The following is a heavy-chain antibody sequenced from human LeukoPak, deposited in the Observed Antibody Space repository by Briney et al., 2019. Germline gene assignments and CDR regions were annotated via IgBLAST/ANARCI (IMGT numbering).Heavy chain of an antibody. CDR1: GFTFSDYY. CDR2: ISSSSSYT. Sequence: KPGGSLRLSCAASGFTFSDYYMSWIRQAPGKGLEWVSYISSSSSYTNYADSVKGRFTISRDNAKNSLYLQMNSLRAEDTAVYYCARDRDYGGNSGAWDIWGQGTMVTVSS. J-gene: IGHJ3*02. CDR3: ARDRDYGGNSGAWDI. D-gene: IGHD4-23*01. V-gene: IGHV3-11*05.